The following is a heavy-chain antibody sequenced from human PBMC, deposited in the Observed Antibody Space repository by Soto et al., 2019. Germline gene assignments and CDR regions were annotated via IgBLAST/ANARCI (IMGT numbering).Heavy chain of an antibody. CDR3: ARVRWQTNYYYYGMDV. D-gene: IGHD2-15*01. J-gene: IGHJ6*02. Sequence: PGESLKISCKGSGYSFTSYWISWVRQMPGKGLEWMGRIDPSDSYTNYSPSFQGHVIISADKSISTAYLQWSSLKASDTAMYYCARVRWQTNYYYYGMDVWGQGTTVTVYS. CDR2: IDPSDSYT. CDR1: GYSFTSYW. V-gene: IGHV5-10-1*01.